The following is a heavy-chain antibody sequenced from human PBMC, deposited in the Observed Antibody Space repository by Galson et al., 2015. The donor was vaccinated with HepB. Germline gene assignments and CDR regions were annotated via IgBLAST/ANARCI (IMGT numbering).Heavy chain of an antibody. D-gene: IGHD3-22*01. CDR3: ARDEYYYDSSGYYSSSGNYYYYGMDV. V-gene: IGHV3-30*04. CDR1: GFTFSSYA. CDR2: ISYDGSNK. J-gene: IGHJ6*02. Sequence: SLRLSCAAPGFTFSSYAMHWVRQAPGKGLEWVAVISYDGSNKYYADSVKGRFTISRDNSKNTLYLQMNSLRAEDTAVYYCARDEYYYDSSGYYSSSGNYYYYGMDVWGQGTTVTVSS.